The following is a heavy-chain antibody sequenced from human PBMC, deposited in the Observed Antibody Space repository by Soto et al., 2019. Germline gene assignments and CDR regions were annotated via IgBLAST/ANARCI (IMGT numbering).Heavy chain of an antibody. D-gene: IGHD2-15*01. CDR3: ARVENCSGGSCSYEYYGMDV. J-gene: IGHJ6*02. V-gene: IGHV4-59*01. CDR1: GVSISSDY. CDR2: IYYSGST. Sequence: ETLSLSCPVSGVSISSDYWSWIRQPPGKGLEWIGYIYYSGSTNYNPSLKSRVTISVDTSKNQFSLKLSSVTAADTAVYYCARVENCSGGSCSYEYYGMDVWGQGTKVTVSS.